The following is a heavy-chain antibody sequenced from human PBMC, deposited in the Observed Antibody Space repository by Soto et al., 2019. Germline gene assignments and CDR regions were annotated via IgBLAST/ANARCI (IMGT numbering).Heavy chain of an antibody. CDR1: GFTFSSYG. J-gene: IGHJ2*01. CDR3: ARAGNDYWWYFDL. V-gene: IGHV3-33*01. D-gene: IGHD4-17*01. CDR2: IWYDGSNK. Sequence: PGGSLRLSSAASGFTFSSYGMHWVRQAPGKGLEWVAVIWYDGSNKYYADSVKGRFTISRDNSKNTLYLQMNSLRAEDTAVYYCARAGNDYWWYFDLWGRGTLVTSPQ.